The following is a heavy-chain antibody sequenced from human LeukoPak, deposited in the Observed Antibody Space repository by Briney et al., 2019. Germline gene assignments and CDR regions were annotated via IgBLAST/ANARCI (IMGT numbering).Heavy chain of an antibody. CDR1: GFTISNHW. V-gene: IGHV3-74*01. J-gene: IGHJ6*03. D-gene: IGHD2-2*01. CDR3: AREVEVVPATMGAYYYYYMDV. CDR2: INSDGRRT. Sequence: PGGSLRLSCAASGFTISNHWMHWVRQAPGKGLVWVSRINSDGRRTSYADSVKGRFTISRGNAKNTLYLQMNSLRPDDTAVYYCAREVEVVPATMGAYYYYYMDVWGKGTTVTVSS.